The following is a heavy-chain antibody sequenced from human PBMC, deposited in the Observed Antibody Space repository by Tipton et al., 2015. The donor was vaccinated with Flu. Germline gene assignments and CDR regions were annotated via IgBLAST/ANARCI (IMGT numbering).Heavy chain of an antibody. J-gene: IGHJ6*02. CDR2: IYSGGST. CDR1: GFTVSSNY. Sequence: SLRLSCAASGFTVSSNYMSWVRQAPGKGLECVSVIYSGGSTYYADSVKGRFTISRDNSKNTLYLQMNSLRAEDTAVYYCARGDGYGSGSYYLYYYYGMDVWGQGTTVTVSS. CDR3: ARGDGYGSGSYYLYYYYGMDV. V-gene: IGHV3-53*01. D-gene: IGHD3-10*01.